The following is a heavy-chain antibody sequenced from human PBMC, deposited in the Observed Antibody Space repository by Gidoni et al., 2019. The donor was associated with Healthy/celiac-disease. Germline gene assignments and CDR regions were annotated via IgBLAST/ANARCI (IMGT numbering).Heavy chain of an antibody. D-gene: IGHD5-18*01. CDR3: ARGTNTAMAWRYFDY. Sequence: EVQLVESGGGLVKPGGSLRLSCAASGFTFRSDSMNWVRQAPGKGLEWVSSISSSSSYRYYADSVKGRFTISRDNAKNSLYLQMNSLRAEDTAVYYCARGTNTAMAWRYFDYWGQGTLVTVSS. CDR1: GFTFRSDS. V-gene: IGHV3-21*01. CDR2: ISSSSSYR. J-gene: IGHJ4*02.